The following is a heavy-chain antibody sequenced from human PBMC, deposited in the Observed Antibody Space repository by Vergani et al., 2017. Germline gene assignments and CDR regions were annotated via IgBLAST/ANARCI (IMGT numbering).Heavy chain of an antibody. D-gene: IGHD2-15*01. CDR1: GYSFTSYW. CDR2: IYPGDSDT. CDR3: ARHRGWGLVVVAATPWYYYYGMDV. J-gene: IGHJ6*02. Sequence: EVQLVQSGAEVKKPGESLKISCKGSGYSFTSYWNGWVRQMPGKGLEWMGIIYPGDSDTRYSPSFQGQVTISADKSISTAYLQWSSLKASDTAMYYCARHRGWGLVVVAATPWYYYYGMDVWGQXP. V-gene: IGHV5-51*01.